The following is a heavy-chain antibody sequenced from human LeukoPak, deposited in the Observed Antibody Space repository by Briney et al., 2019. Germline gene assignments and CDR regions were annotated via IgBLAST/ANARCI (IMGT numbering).Heavy chain of an antibody. Sequence: GGSLRLSCAASGFTFSSYAMHWVRQAPDKGLEWVAVISYDGSNKYYADSVKGRFTISRDNSNNMLYLQMNSLRAEDTAVYYCAKKAHYDAYAKYFDYWGQGTLVTVSS. D-gene: IGHD4-17*01. V-gene: IGHV3-30*04. J-gene: IGHJ4*02. CDR3: AKKAHYDAYAKYFDY. CDR1: GFTFSSYA. CDR2: ISYDGSNK.